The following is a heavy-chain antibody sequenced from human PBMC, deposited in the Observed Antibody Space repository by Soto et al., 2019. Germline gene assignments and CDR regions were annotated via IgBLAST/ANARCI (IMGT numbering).Heavy chain of an antibody. V-gene: IGHV3-30-3*01. Sequence: GESLKISCAASGFTFSSYAMHWVRQAPGKGLEWVAVISYDGSNKYYADSVKGRFTISRDNSKNTLYLQMNSLRAEDTAVYYCARDNCSSTSCYEGFGYWGQGTLVTVSS. CDR1: GFTFSSYA. J-gene: IGHJ4*02. CDR3: ARDNCSSTSCYEGFGY. CDR2: ISYDGSNK. D-gene: IGHD2-2*01.